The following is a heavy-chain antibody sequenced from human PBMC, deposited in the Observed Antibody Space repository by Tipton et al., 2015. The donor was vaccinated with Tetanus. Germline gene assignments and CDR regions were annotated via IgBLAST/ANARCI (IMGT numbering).Heavy chain of an antibody. Sequence: TLSLTCTVSGDSISARNSYWGWIRQPPGKGLEWIATFYYGGITYYNPSLSGRLTVSVDSSRNQFSLKLNSLTAADTAVYHCVRHGGLVGIYFHYWAREPWSPSPQ. D-gene: IGHD3-16*01. CDR3: VRHGGLVGIYFHY. CDR1: GDSISARNSY. J-gene: IGHJ4*02. V-gene: IGHV4-39*01. CDR2: FYYGGIT.